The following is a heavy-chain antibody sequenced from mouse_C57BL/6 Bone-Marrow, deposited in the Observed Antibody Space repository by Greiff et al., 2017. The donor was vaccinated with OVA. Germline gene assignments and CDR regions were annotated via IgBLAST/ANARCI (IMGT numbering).Heavy chain of an antibody. V-gene: IGHV6-3*01. J-gene: IGHJ3*01. CDR3: TVYYDYGRFAY. D-gene: IGHD2-4*01. Sequence: EVQLQESGGGLVQPGGSMKLSCVASGFTFSNYWMNWVRQSPEKGLEWVAQIRLKSDNYATHYAESVKGRFTISRDDSKSSVYLQMNNLRAEDTGIYYCTVYYDYGRFAYWGQGTLVTVSA. CDR1: GFTFSNYW. CDR2: IRLKSDNYAT.